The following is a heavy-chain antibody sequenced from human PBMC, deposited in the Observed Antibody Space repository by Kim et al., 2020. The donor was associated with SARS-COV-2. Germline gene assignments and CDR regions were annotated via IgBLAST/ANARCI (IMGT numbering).Heavy chain of an antibody. CDR1: GFTFSSYG. D-gene: IGHD3-22*01. CDR3: AKEAGLDYYDSSGYCMDV. Sequence: GGSLRLSCAASGFTFSSYGMHWVRQAPGKGLEWVAVISYDGSNKYYADSVKGRFTISRDNSKNTLYLQMNSLRAEDTAVYYCAKEAGLDYYDSSGYCMDVWRQGTSVTVSS. J-gene: IGHJ6*02. CDR2: ISYDGSNK. V-gene: IGHV3-30*18.